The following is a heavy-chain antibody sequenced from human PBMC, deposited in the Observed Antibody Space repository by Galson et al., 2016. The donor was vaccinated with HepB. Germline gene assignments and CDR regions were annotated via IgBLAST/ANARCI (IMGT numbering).Heavy chain of an antibody. V-gene: IGHV5-51*01. J-gene: IGHJ2*01. CDR3: ARRDDAYWYFDL. CDR2: ISPSDSDS. CDR1: GYSFTKYW. Sequence: QSGAEVKKPGESLKISCKGSGYSFTKYWIGWVRQMPGKGLEWMGAISPSDSDSTYSPPFRGQVTISADKSITTAYLQWSSLKASDSAIYYCARRDDAYWYFDLWGRGTLVTVSS.